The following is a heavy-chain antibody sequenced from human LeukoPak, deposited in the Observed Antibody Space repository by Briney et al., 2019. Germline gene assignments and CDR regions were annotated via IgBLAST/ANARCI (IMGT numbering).Heavy chain of an antibody. CDR3: AGVATAMETSGP. D-gene: IGHD5-18*01. Sequence: GGSLRLSCAASEFTFSSYSMNWVRQAPGKGLEWVSYITNSGNSKSYADSVKGRFTISRDNTKNSLYLQMNGLRAEDTAVYYCAGVATAMETSGPWGQGTLVTVSS. J-gene: IGHJ5*02. V-gene: IGHV3-48*01. CDR2: ITNSGNSK. CDR1: EFTFSSYS.